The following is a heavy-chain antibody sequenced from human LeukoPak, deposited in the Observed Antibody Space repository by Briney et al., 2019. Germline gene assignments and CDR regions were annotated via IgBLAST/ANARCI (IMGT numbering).Heavy chain of an antibody. CDR3: ATYRQVLLPFES. CDR1: GFTFTYNG. CDR2: ISNSDGNT. Sequence: GGSLRLSCAASGFTFTYNGMNWVRQAPGKGLEWVSTISNSDGNTYYADSVKGRFTISRDNSKSTLSLQMNSLRAEDTAIYYCATYRQVLLPFESWGQGTLVTVSS. V-gene: IGHV3-23*01. D-gene: IGHD2-8*02. J-gene: IGHJ4*02.